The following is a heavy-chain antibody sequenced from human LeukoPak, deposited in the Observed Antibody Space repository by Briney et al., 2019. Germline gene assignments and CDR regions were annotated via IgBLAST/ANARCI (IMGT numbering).Heavy chain of an antibody. CDR2: INSDGFSI. CDR3: AKDFWAVTTNY. V-gene: IGHV3-74*01. CDR1: GFTFSAYW. D-gene: IGHD4-17*01. Sequence: GGSLRLSCAASGFTFSAYWMHWVRQAPGKGLVWVSRINSDGFSITYADSVKGRFTISRDNAKNTLYLHMNSLRGEDTAVYYCAKDFWAVTTNYWGQGTLVTVSS. J-gene: IGHJ4*02.